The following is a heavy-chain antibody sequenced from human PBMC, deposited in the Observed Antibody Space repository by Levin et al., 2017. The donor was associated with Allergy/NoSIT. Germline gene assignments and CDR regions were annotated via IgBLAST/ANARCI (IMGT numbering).Heavy chain of an antibody. J-gene: IGHJ4*02. D-gene: IGHD2-15*01. V-gene: IGHV1-46*01. CDR3: ARVYCSGGSCYRFDS. Sequence: GESLKISCKASGYTFTSHYIHWVRQAPGQGLEWMGIINPSDGTTSYTQKFRGRVTMTRDTSTSTVYMELTSLRSEDTAMYYCARVYCSGGSCYRFDSWGQGTLVTVSS. CDR1: GYTFTSHY. CDR2: INPSDGTT.